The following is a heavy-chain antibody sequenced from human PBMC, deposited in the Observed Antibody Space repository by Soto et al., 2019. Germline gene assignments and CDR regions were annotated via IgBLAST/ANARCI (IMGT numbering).Heavy chain of an antibody. D-gene: IGHD2-2*01. Sequence: QMQLVQSGDEVKKPGSSVKVSCKASGGTFSSYAISWVRQAPGQGLEWMGGIIPISGTANYAQKFQGRVTITADESTSTAYMELSSLRSEDTAAYYCARSQGSSTSLEIYYYYYYGMDVWGQGTTVTVSS. CDR2: IIPISGTA. V-gene: IGHV1-69*01. J-gene: IGHJ6*02. CDR3: ARSQGSSTSLEIYYYYYYGMDV. CDR1: GGTFSSYA.